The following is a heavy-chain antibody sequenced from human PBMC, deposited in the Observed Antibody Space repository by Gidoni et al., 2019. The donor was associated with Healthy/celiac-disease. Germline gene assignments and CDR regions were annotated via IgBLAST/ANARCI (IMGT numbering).Heavy chain of an antibody. CDR2: ISYDGSNK. V-gene: IGHV3-30*18. CDR3: AKDMVWLLPNPDAFDI. J-gene: IGHJ3*02. CDR1: GFTFRSYG. D-gene: IGHD2-15*01. Sequence: QVQLVESGGGVVQPGRSLRLSCAASGFTFRSYGMHWVRQAPGKGLEWVAVISYDGSNKYYADSVKGRFTISRDNSKNTLYLQMNSLRAEDTAVYYCAKDMVWLLPNPDAFDIWGQGTMVTVSS.